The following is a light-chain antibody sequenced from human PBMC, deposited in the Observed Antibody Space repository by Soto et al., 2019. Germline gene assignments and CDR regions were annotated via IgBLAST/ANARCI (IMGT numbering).Light chain of an antibody. V-gene: IGLV2-14*03. CDR2: DVN. Sequence: SALTQPASVSGSPGQSITIACTGTSSDVGGYNYVSWYQHHPGKAPKLMIYDVNNRPSGVSDRFSGSRSGNTASLTISGLQAEDEADYYCTSYTRSDTVIFGGGTKVTVL. J-gene: IGLJ2*01. CDR3: TSYTRSDTVI. CDR1: SSDVGGYNY.